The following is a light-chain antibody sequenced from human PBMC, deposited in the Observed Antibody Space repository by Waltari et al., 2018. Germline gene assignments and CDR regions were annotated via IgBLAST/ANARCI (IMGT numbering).Light chain of an antibody. CDR3: SSYAGNDLVI. J-gene: IGLJ2*01. V-gene: IGLV2-14*01. Sequence: QSALTQPASVSGSPGQSITISCTGTNSDVGSYNYVSWYQQHPGKAPNLMIYEVTNLPSGLSNRFSGSKSGNTASLTITELQAEDEADYYCSSYAGNDLVIFGGGTKLTVL. CDR1: NSDVGSYNY. CDR2: EVT.